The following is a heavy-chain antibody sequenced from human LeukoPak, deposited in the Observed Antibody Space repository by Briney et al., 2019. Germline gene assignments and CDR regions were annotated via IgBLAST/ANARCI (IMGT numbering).Heavy chain of an antibody. V-gene: IGHV3-23*01. CDR1: GFNFVTYA. CDR2: ISNSGETT. Sequence: GGSLRLSCAASGFNFVTYAMNWVRQAPGKGLEWVPVISNSGETTHYADSVKGRFTISRDNSKNTLYLQMDSLRADDTAIYYCAKGSVVYYNFWSGSYSDYWGQGTLVTVSS. CDR3: AKGSVVYYNFWSGSYSDY. J-gene: IGHJ4*02. D-gene: IGHD3-3*01.